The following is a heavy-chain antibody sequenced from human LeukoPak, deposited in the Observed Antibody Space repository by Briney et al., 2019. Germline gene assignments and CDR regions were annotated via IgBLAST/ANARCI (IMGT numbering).Heavy chain of an antibody. CDR2: INPISGST. Sequence: GASVTVSCKTSGYTFSSYYMQWVRQAPGQGLEWMGIINPISGSTTYPQKFQGRVTITADESTSTAYMELSSLRSEDTAVYYCARDSGPYYDFWSGYYSDVWGKGTTVTVSS. J-gene: IGHJ6*04. CDR1: GYTFSSYY. V-gene: IGHV1-46*01. D-gene: IGHD3-3*01. CDR3: ARDSGPYYDFWSGYYSDV.